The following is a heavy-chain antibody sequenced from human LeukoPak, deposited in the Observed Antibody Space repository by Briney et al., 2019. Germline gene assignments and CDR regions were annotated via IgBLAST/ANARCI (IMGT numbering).Heavy chain of an antibody. CDR2: ISGSGDRT. J-gene: IGHJ4*02. CDR1: GFTFNNYA. CDR3: AKGGPLYYDVWSGSDFDS. D-gene: IGHD3-3*01. Sequence: GSLRLSCAASGFTFNNYAMSWVRQAPGKGLEWVSGISGSGDRTYYPDSVKGRFTISRDNSKNTLSLQMNSLRVDDTAVYYCAKGGPLYYDVWSGSDFDSWGQGTLVTVAS. V-gene: IGHV3-23*01.